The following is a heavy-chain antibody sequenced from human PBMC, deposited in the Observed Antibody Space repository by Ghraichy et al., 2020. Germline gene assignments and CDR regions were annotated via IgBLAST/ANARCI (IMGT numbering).Heavy chain of an antibody. D-gene: IGHD3-22*01. CDR1: GFTFSSYG. CDR2: IRYDGSNK. V-gene: IGHV3-30*02. CDR3: AKGYYYDSSGYELFDY. Sequence: GGSLRLSCAASGFTFSSYGMHWVRQAPGKGLEWVAFIRYDGSNKYYADSVKGRFTISRDNSKNTLYLQMNSLRAEDTAVYYCAKGYYYDSSGYELFDYWGQGTLVTVSS. J-gene: IGHJ4*02.